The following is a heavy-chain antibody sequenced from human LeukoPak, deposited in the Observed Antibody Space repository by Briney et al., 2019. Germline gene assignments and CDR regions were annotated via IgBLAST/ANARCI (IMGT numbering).Heavy chain of an antibody. CDR2: IKQDGSEK. D-gene: IGHD2-2*01. Sequence: PGGSLRLSCAASGFTFSSYWMSWVRQAPGKGLEWVANIKQDGSEKYYVDSVKGRFTISRDNAKNSLYLQMNSLRAEDTAVYYCAREIETLGYCSSTSCYLPASGYFDYWGQGTLVTVSS. J-gene: IGHJ4*02. CDR1: GFTFSSYW. CDR3: AREIETLGYCSSTSCYLPASGYFDY. V-gene: IGHV3-7*01.